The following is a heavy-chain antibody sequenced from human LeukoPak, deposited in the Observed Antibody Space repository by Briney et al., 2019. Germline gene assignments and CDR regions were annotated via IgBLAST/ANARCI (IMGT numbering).Heavy chain of an antibody. J-gene: IGHJ6*04. V-gene: IGHV1-18*04. CDR2: ISAYNGNT. CDR1: GYTLTSYG. CDR3: ARETHSAVAGFAYYYYGMDV. Sequence: ASVKVSCKASGYTLTSYGISWVRQAPGQGLEWMGWISAYNGNTNYAQKLQGRVTMTTDTSTSTAYMELRSLRSDDTAVYYCARETHSAVAGFAYYYYGMDVWGKGTTVTVSS. D-gene: IGHD6-19*01.